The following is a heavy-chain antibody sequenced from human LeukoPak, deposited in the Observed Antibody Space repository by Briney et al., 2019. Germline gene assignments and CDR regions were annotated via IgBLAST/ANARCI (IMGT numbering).Heavy chain of an antibody. V-gene: IGHV3-23*01. CDR2: ISGSGGST. Sequence: GGSLRLSCAASGYTFSSYAMSWVRQAPGKGLEWVSTISGSGGSTYYADSVKGRFTISRDNSKNTLYLQMNSLRAEDTAVYYCAKVGAYYDILTGYSTFQHWGQGTLVTVSS. CDR3: AKVGAYYDILTGYSTFQH. D-gene: IGHD3-9*01. CDR1: GYTFSSYA. J-gene: IGHJ1*01.